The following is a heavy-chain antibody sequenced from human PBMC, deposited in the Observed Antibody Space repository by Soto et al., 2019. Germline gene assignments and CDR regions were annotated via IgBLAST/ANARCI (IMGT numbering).Heavy chain of an antibody. CDR3: ARDRDDYGDYGNAFDI. CDR2: IIPILGIA. V-gene: IGHV1-69*08. Sequence: QVQLVQSGAEVKKPGSSVKVSCKASGGTFSSYTISWVRQAPGQGLEWMGRIIPILGIANYAQKFQGRVTITADKSTSTAYMELSSPRSEDTAVYYCARDRDDYGDYGNAFDIWGQGTMVTVSS. D-gene: IGHD4-17*01. CDR1: GGTFSSYT. J-gene: IGHJ3*02.